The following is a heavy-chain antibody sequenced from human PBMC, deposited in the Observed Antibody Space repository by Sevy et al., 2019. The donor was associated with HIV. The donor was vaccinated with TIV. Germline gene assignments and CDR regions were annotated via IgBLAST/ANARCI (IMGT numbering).Heavy chain of an antibody. Sequence: SETLSLTCTVSVGSISHYYWSWIRQPPGKGLEWIGFVYYTGNMNYNPSLKGRVTVALDTSKNQFSLKLNSVTAADTAVYYCVRQGGLVDYGMDVWGPGTTVTVSS. CDR2: VYYTGNM. D-gene: IGHD1-26*01. CDR1: VGSISHYY. CDR3: VRQGGLVDYGMDV. J-gene: IGHJ6*02. V-gene: IGHV4-59*01.